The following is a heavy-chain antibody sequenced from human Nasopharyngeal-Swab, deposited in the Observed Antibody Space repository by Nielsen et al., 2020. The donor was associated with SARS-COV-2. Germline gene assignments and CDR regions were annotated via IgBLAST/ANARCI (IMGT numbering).Heavy chain of an antibody. J-gene: IGHJ4*02. CDR1: GSSISSGYY. CDR2: IYHSGST. CDR3: SYSSSDTGDY. Sequence: GSLRLSCAVSGSSISSGYYWGWIRQPPGKGLEWIGSIYHSGSTYYNPSLKSRVTISVDTSKNQFSLKLSSVTAADTAVYYCSYSSSDTGDYWGQGTLVTVSS. D-gene: IGHD6-6*01. V-gene: IGHV4-38-2*01.